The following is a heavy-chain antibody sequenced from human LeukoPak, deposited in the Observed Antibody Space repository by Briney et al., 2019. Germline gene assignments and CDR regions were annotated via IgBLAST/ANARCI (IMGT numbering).Heavy chain of an antibody. CDR1: GYTFTSYD. J-gene: IGHJ4*02. D-gene: IGHD2-15*01. CDR2: MNPNSGNT. Sequence: ASVKVSCKASGYTFTSYDINWVRQATGQGLEWMGWMNPNSGNTGYAQEFQGRVTMTRNTSISTAYMELSSLRSGDTAVYYCARGYCSGGSCYDYWGQGTLVTVSS. CDR3: ARGYCSGGSCYDY. V-gene: IGHV1-8*01.